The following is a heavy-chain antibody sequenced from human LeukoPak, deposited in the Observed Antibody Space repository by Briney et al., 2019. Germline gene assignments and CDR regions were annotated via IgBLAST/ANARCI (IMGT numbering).Heavy chain of an antibody. V-gene: IGHV1-18*01. Sequence: EASVKVSCKASGYTFTIYGISWVRQAPGQGLEWMAWISAYNGNTNYAQKLQGRVTMTTDTSTSTAYMELRSLRSDDTAVYYCARLGVVVPAAMRFYYYYYGMDVWGQGTTVTVSS. D-gene: IGHD2-2*01. J-gene: IGHJ6*02. CDR2: ISAYNGNT. CDR1: GYTFTIYG. CDR3: ARLGVVVPAAMRFYYYYYGMDV.